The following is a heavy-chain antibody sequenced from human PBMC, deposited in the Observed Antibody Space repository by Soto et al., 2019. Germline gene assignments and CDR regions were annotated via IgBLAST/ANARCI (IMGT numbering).Heavy chain of an antibody. D-gene: IGHD1-20*01. V-gene: IGHV3-11*01. Sequence: PGGSLRLSCAASGFTFSDYYMSWIRQAPGKGLEWVSYISSSGSTIYYADSVKGRFTISRDNAKNSLYLQMNSLRAEDTAVYYCARAGHRGPSITGNSDAFDIWGQGTMVTVSS. J-gene: IGHJ3*02. CDR3: ARAGHRGPSITGNSDAFDI. CDR1: GFTFSDYY. CDR2: ISSSGSTI.